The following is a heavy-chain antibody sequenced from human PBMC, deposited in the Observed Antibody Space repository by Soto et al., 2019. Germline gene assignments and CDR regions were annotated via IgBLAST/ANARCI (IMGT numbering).Heavy chain of an antibody. D-gene: IGHD6-19*01. CDR2: TWSDGSNK. CDR1: GFTFSRSG. J-gene: IGHJ4*02. Sequence: QVQLVESGGGVAQPGRSLTLSCAASGFTFSRSGMHWVRQAPGKGLEWVAGTWSDGSNKYYADSVKGRFTISRDNSKNTLYLQMNSLSPDDTAVYYCARVRGSGWNFDSWGQGVLVTVSS. CDR3: ARVRGSGWNFDS. V-gene: IGHV3-33*01.